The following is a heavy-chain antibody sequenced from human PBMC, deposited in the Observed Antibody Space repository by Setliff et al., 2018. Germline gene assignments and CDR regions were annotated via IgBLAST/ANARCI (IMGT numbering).Heavy chain of an antibody. Sequence: PSETLSLTCTVSGGSISSSSYYWGWIRQPPGKGLEWIGSIYYSGSTYYNPSLKSRVTISVDTSKNQFSLKLSSVTAADTAVYYCVRDAGDGYGVDAYAGGGFDIWGQGTMVTVSS. D-gene: IGHD4-17*01. CDR1: GGSISSSSYY. CDR3: VRDAGDGYGVDAYAGGGFDI. CDR2: IYYSGST. J-gene: IGHJ3*02. V-gene: IGHV4-39*07.